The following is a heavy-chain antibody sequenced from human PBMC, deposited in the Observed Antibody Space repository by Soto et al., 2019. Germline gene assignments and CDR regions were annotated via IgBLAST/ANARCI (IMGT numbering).Heavy chain of an antibody. CDR3: ARAVVGTVTSYPDS. D-gene: IGHD4-17*01. V-gene: IGHV4-34*09. CDR2: INHSGST. Sequence: SETLSLTCAVYGGSFSGYYLSWIRQPPGKGLEWIGEINHSGSTYYNPSLKSRITISVDTSENQFSLKVSSVTAADMAVYYCARAVVGTVTSYPDSWGQGTLVTVSS. CDR1: GGSFSGYY. J-gene: IGHJ4*02.